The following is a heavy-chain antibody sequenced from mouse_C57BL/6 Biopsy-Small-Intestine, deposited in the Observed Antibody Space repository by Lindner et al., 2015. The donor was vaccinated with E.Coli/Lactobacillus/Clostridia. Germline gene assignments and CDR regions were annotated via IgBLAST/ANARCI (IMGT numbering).Heavy chain of an antibody. J-gene: IGHJ4*01. CDR3: SRDGSL. CDR1: GFTFSDYG. Sequence: VQLQESGGGLVKPGGSLKLSCAASGFTFSDYGIHWVRQAPEKGLGWLAYISSGTGTIYYADTLKGRFTISRDNAKNTLFLQMTSLRSEDTAMYYCSRDGSLWGQGTSVTVSS. D-gene: IGHD1-1*01. V-gene: IGHV5-17*01. CDR2: ISSGTGTI.